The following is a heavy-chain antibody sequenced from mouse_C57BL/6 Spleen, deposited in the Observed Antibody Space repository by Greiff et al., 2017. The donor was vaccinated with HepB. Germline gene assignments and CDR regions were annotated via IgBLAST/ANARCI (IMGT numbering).Heavy chain of an antibody. D-gene: IGHD2-12*01. CDR3: ARPEGGDDEGYWYFDV. V-gene: IGHV1-62-2*01. CDR1: GYTFTEYT. Sequence: VQLQQSGAELVKPGASVKLSCKASGYTFTEYTIHWVKQRSGQGLEWIGGFYSGSGSIKYNEKFKDKATLTADKSSSTVYMELSRLTSEDSAVYFCARPEGGDDEGYWYFDVWGTGTTVTVAS. J-gene: IGHJ1*03. CDR2: FYSGSGSI.